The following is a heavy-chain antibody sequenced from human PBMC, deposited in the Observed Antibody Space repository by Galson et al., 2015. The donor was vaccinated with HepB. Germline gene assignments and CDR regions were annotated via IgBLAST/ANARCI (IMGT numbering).Heavy chain of an antibody. D-gene: IGHD3-10*01. CDR1: GYTFTSYA. V-gene: IGHV7-4-1*02. Sequence: SVKVSCKASGYTFTSYAMNWVRQAPGQGLEWMGWINTNTGNPTYAQGFTGRFVFSLDTSVSTAYLQISSLKAEDTAVYYCAIEVRERGFGELYWFDPWGQGTLVTVSS. J-gene: IGHJ5*02. CDR2: INTNTGNP. CDR3: AIEVRERGFGELYWFDP.